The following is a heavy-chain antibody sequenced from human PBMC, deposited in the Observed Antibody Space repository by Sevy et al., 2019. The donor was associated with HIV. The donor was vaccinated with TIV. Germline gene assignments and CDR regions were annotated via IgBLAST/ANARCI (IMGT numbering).Heavy chain of an antibody. J-gene: IGHJ4*02. CDR3: VGTTVVIAGVGY. CDR2: IIPIFGTA. D-gene: IGHD4-17*01. Sequence: ASVKVSCKASGGTFSSYAISWVRQAPGQGLEWMGGIIPIFGTANYAQKFQGRVTITADESTSTAYMELSSLRSEDTAVYYCVGTTVVIAGVGYWGQGTLVTVS. V-gene: IGHV1-69*13. CDR1: GGTFSSYA.